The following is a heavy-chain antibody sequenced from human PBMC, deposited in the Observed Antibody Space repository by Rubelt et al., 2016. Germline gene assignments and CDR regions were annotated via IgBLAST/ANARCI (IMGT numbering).Heavy chain of an antibody. V-gene: IGHV3-23*01. J-gene: IGHJ4*02. D-gene: IGHD3-22*01. CDR3: AKDKDYYDSSGYYLH. CDR2: ISASGRST. Sequence: GKGLEWVSGISASGRSTYYADSLKGRLTISRDNSKNTLYLQMNSLRAEDTAAYYCAKDKDYYDSSGYYLHWGQGTLSPSPQ.